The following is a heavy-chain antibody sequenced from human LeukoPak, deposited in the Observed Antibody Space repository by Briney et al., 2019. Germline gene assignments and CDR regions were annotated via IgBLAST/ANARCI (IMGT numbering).Heavy chain of an antibody. CDR1: GGTFSSYA. D-gene: IGHD6-6*01. Sequence: ASVKVSCKASGGTFSSYAISWLRQAPGQGLEWMGRIIPILGIANYAQKFQGRVTITADKSTSTAYMELSSLRSEDTAVYYCAREYSSSLPNDYWGQGTLVTVSS. CDR3: AREYSSSLPNDY. J-gene: IGHJ4*02. V-gene: IGHV1-69*04. CDR2: IIPILGIA.